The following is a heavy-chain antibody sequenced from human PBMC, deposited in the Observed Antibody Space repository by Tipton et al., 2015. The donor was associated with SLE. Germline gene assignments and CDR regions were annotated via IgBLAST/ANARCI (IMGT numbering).Heavy chain of an antibody. V-gene: IGHV4-4*02. D-gene: IGHD4-23*01. CDR2: IYHSGST. CDR3: ARAGYTVVTPIFDY. Sequence: TLSLTCAVSGVSINSINGWSWVRQPPGKGLEWIGEIYHSGSTNYNTSLKSRVTISIDKSKSQFSLNLSSVTAADTAVYYCARAGYTVVTPIFDYWGQGTLVTVSS. CDR1: GVSINSING. J-gene: IGHJ4*02.